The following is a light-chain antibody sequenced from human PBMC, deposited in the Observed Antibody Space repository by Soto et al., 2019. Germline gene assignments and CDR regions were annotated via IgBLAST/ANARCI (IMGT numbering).Light chain of an antibody. Sequence: QSALAQPASVSGSPGQSITISCTGTSSDVGGYNYVSWYQQHPGKAPKLMIYDVSNRPLGVSNRFSGSKSGNTASLTISGLQAEDEADYYCSSYTTSSTVLFGGGTKATVL. CDR3: SSYTTSSTVL. J-gene: IGLJ2*01. V-gene: IGLV2-14*01. CDR2: DVS. CDR1: SSDVGGYNY.